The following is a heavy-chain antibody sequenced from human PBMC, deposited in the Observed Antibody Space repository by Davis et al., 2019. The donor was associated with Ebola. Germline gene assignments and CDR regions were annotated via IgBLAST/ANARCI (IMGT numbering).Heavy chain of an antibody. V-gene: IGHV3-23*01. D-gene: IGHD2-8*02. Sequence: GESLKISCAASGFTFSSYAMSWVRQAPGKGLEWVSAISGSGGSTIYYADSVKGRFTISRDNAKNSLYLQMNSLRAEDTAVYYCARVTTGGWDGMDVWGKGTTVTVSS. CDR2: ISGSGGSTI. J-gene: IGHJ6*04. CDR1: GFTFSSYA. CDR3: ARVTTGGWDGMDV.